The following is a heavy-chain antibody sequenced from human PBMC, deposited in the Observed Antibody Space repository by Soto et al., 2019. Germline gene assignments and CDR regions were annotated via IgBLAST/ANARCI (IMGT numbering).Heavy chain of an antibody. Sequence: SETLSLTCTVSGGSIISGYWSWIRQPPGKGLEWIGYISYSGNTNYNPSLKSRVTMSVDTPKNQFSLRLSSVTTADTAVYYCAGLRGYAGSPIDYWGQGTLVTVSS. CDR2: ISYSGNT. CDR3: AGLRGYAGSPIDY. CDR1: GGSIISGY. J-gene: IGHJ4*02. D-gene: IGHD2-15*01. V-gene: IGHV4-59*01.